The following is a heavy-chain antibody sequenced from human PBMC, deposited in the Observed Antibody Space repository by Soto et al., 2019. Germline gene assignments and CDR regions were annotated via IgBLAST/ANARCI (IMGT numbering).Heavy chain of an antibody. CDR3: ARGRRVTMVRVRLGYGMDV. V-gene: IGHV4-34*01. J-gene: IGHJ6*02. CDR1: GGSFSGYY. D-gene: IGHD3-10*01. CDR2: INHSGST. Sequence: PSETLSLTCAVYGGSFSGYYWSWIRQPPGKGLEWIGEINHSGSTNYNPSLKSRVTISVDTSKNQFSLKLSSVTAADTAVYYCARGRRVTMVRVRLGYGMDVWGQGTTVTVSS.